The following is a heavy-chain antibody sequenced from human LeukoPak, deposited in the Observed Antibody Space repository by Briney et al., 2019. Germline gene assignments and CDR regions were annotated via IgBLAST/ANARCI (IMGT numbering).Heavy chain of an antibody. Sequence: GASVKVSCKASGYTFSTYGVTWVRQAPGQGLEWMGYISNYYGNTKYAQKVQGRVTMTTDTSTSTAYMELTSLTSDDTAVYYCARGGEHCSRGSCYFDYWGQGTLVTVSS. CDR3: ARGGEHCSRGSCYFDY. V-gene: IGHV1-18*01. CDR1: GYTFSTYG. D-gene: IGHD2-15*01. CDR2: ISNYYGNT. J-gene: IGHJ4*02.